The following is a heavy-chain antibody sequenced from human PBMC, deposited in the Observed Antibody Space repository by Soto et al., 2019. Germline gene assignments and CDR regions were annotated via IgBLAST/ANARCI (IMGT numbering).Heavy chain of an antibody. Sequence: GGSLRLSCAASGFTFSSYGMHWVRQAPGKGLEWVAVIWYDGSNKYYADSVKGRFTISRDNSKNTLYLQMNSLRAEDTAVYYCAREVAAAGTNLSYYYYGMDVWGQGTTVTVSS. CDR1: GFTFSSYG. CDR3: AREVAAAGTNLSYYYYGMDV. V-gene: IGHV3-33*01. CDR2: IWYDGSNK. D-gene: IGHD6-13*01. J-gene: IGHJ6*02.